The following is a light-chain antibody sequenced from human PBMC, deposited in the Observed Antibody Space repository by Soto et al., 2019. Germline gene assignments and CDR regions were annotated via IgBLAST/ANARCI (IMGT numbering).Light chain of an antibody. Sequence: DIQMTQSPSTLSASVGDRVTITCRASQSISSWLAWYQQKPGKAPKLLIYDASSLESGVPSRFSGRGSGTEFTLTISSLQPDDFATYYRQQYNSYSRTFGQGTKV. CDR1: QSISSW. CDR2: DAS. CDR3: QQYNSYSRT. V-gene: IGKV1-5*01. J-gene: IGKJ1*01.